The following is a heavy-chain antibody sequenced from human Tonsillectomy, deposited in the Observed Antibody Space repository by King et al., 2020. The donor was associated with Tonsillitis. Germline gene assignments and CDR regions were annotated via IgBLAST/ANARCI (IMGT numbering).Heavy chain of an antibody. CDR3: ARDLVAMVMDY. Sequence: QLVQSGAEVKKPGSSVKVSCKASGGTFNSYAINWVRQAPGQGLEWMGGIIPIFVTTNYAQKFQGRVTITADQSTSTAYMELSSLISDDTAGYYCARDLVAMVMDYWGQGTLVTVSS. V-gene: IGHV1-69*01. D-gene: IGHD5-18*01. J-gene: IGHJ4*02. CDR1: GGTFNSYA. CDR2: IIPIFVTT.